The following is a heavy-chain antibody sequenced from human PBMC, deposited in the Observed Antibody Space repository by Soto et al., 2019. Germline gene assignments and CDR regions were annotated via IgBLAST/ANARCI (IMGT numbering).Heavy chain of an antibody. J-gene: IGHJ3*02. Sequence: SVKVSCKASGGTFSSYAISWVRQAPGQGLEWMGGIIPIFGTANYAQKFQGRVTITADESTSTAYMEVSSLRSEDTAVYYCARDLGHSSGYYDAFDIWGQGTMVTVSS. CDR1: GGTFSSYA. D-gene: IGHD3-22*01. CDR3: ARDLGHSSGYYDAFDI. CDR2: IIPIFGTA. V-gene: IGHV1-69*13.